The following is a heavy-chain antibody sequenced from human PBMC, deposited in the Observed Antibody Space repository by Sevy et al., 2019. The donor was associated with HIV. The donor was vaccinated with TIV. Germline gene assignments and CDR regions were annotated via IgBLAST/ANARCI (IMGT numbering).Heavy chain of an antibody. D-gene: IGHD1-26*01. CDR3: AEVPPRSKMDV. V-gene: IGHV4-39*01. Sequence: SETLSLTCTVSGGSISSSGYYWGWIRQPPGKGPEWIGSIDYSGSTYYNPSLKSRVTVSIDTSKNQFSLKVRSVTAADTAVYYCAEVPPRSKMDVWGQGTTVTVSS. CDR2: IDYSGST. CDR1: GGSISSSGYY. J-gene: IGHJ6*02.